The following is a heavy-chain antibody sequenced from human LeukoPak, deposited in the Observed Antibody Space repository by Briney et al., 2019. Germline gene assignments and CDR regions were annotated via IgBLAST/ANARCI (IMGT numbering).Heavy chain of an antibody. Sequence: GGSLILSCAASGFTFSSYSMNWVRQAPGKGLEWVSSISSSSSYIYYADSVKGRFTISRDNAKNSLYLQMNSLRAEDTAVYYCARDLFLEEGVVVFDYWGQGTLVTVSS. J-gene: IGHJ4*02. CDR3: ARDLFLEEGVVVFDY. CDR1: GFTFSSYS. D-gene: IGHD2-15*01. CDR2: ISSSSSYI. V-gene: IGHV3-21*01.